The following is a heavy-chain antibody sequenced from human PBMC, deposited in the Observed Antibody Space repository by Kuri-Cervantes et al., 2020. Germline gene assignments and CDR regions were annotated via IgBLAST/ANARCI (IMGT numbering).Heavy chain of an antibody. CDR3: VASSVIAPFY. Sequence: GGSLRLSCAASGFMFSDYYMGWIRQAPGKGLEWLAYISNGGGSALYYADSVKGRFTISRDNGKNSLHLQMNSLTAEDTAVYYCVASSVIAPFYWGQGTLVTVS. J-gene: IGHJ4*02. CDR2: ISNGGGSAL. CDR1: GFMFSDYY. V-gene: IGHV3-11*01. D-gene: IGHD2/OR15-2a*01.